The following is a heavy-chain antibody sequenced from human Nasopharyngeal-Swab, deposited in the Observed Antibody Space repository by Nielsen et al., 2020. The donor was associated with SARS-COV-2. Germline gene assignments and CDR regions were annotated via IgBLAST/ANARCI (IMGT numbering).Heavy chain of an antibody. CDR2: ISWNSGSI. CDR3: AKDIRPSIAATDY. Sequence: SLKISCAASEFTFDDYAMHWVRQAPGKGLEWVSGISWNSGSIGYADSVKGRFTISRDNAKNSLYLQMNSLRAEDTALYYCAKDIRPSIAATDYWGQGTLVTVSS. D-gene: IGHD6-6*01. V-gene: IGHV3-9*01. J-gene: IGHJ4*02. CDR1: EFTFDDYA.